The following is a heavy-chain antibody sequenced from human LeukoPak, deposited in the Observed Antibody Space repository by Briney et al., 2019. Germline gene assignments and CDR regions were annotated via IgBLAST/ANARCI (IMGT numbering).Heavy chain of an antibody. D-gene: IGHD6-19*01. J-gene: IGHJ4*02. CDR2: ISSSSSYI. CDR3: AKAVGIAVAGTVLGYFDY. V-gene: IGHV3-21*04. Sequence: GGSLRLSCAASGFTFSSYSMNWVRQAPGKGLEWVSSISSSSSYIYYADSVKGRFTISRDNAKNSLYLQMNSLRAEDTALYYCAKAVGIAVAGTVLGYFDYWGQGTLVTVSS. CDR1: GFTFSSYS.